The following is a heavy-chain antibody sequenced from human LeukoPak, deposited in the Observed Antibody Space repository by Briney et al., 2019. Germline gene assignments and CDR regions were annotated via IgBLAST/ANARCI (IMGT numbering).Heavy chain of an antibody. CDR2: INPNSGGT. Sequence: ASVKVSCKASGYTFTGYYRHWVRQAPGQGLAWMGWINPNSGGTNYAQKFQGRVSMARDTSISTAYMELSRLRSDDTAVYYCARDRERYFDWLLLNWFDPWGQGTLVTVSS. CDR1: GYTFTGYY. V-gene: IGHV1-2*02. CDR3: ARDRERYFDWLLLNWFDP. J-gene: IGHJ5*02. D-gene: IGHD3-9*01.